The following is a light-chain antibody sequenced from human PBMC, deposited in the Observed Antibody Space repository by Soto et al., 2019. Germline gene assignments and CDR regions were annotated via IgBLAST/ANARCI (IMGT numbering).Light chain of an antibody. Sequence: EILMTQSPATLSVSPGERATLSCRASQSVSSYLAWYQQKPVQAPRLLIYGVSTRATGIPARFSGSGSGTEFTLTISSLQSEDYAGYYCQQYNNWPPTWTFGQGTKVDIK. CDR2: GVS. CDR3: QQYNNWPPTWT. CDR1: QSVSSY. J-gene: IGKJ1*01. V-gene: IGKV3-15*01.